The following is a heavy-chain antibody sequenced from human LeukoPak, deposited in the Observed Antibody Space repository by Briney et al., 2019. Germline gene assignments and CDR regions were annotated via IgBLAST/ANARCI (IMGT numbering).Heavy chain of an antibody. V-gene: IGHV1-8*01. J-gene: IGHJ3*02. CDR1: GYTFTSYD. Sequence: ASVKVSCKASGYTFTSYDINWVRQATGQGLEWMGWMNPNSGNTGYAQKFQGRVTMTRDTSISTAYMELSSLRSEDTAVYYCARMNWNGDDAFDIWGQGTMVTVSS. D-gene: IGHD1-1*01. CDR2: MNPNSGNT. CDR3: ARMNWNGDDAFDI.